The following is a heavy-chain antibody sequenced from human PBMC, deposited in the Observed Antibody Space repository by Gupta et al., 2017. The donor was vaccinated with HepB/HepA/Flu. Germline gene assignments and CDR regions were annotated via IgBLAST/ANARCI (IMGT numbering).Heavy chain of an antibody. CDR1: GGSISSSSYY. V-gene: IGHV4-39*01. CDR2: IYYSGST. CDR3: ARRPRYCSGGSCRGYFDL. D-gene: IGHD2-15*01. J-gene: IGHJ2*01. Sequence: QLQLQESGPGLVKPSETLSLSCTVSGGSISSSSYYWGWLRQPPGKGLAWIGSIYYSGSTYYNPSLKSRVTISVDTSKNQFSLKLSSVTAADTAVDYCARRPRYCSGGSCRGYFDLWGRGTLVTVSS.